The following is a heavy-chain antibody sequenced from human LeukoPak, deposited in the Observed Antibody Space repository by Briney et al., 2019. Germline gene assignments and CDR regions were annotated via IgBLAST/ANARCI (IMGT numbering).Heavy chain of an antibody. CDR3: ARQTDLDYGDYLSWFDP. D-gene: IGHD4-17*01. J-gene: IGHJ5*02. Sequence: SETLSLTCTVSGGSISSGGYYWSWIRQPPGKGLEWIGYIYHSGSTYYNPSLKSRVTMSIDKSKNQFSLKVYSVTAADTAVYYCARQTDLDYGDYLSWFDPWGQGTLVTVSS. CDR2: IYHSGST. V-gene: IGHV4-30-2*01. CDR1: GGSISSGGYY.